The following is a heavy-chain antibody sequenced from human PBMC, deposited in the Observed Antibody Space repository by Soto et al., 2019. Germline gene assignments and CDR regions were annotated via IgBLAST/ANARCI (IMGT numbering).Heavy chain of an antibody. J-gene: IGHJ6*02. D-gene: IGHD3-22*01. V-gene: IGHV5-10-1*01. CDR2: IDPSDSYT. Sequence: PGESLKISCKGSGYSFTSYWISWVRQMPGKGLEWMGRIDPSDSYTNYSPSFQGHVTISADKSISTAYLQWSSLKASDTAMYYCASRPHYYDSSGLYYYGMDVWGQGTTVTSP. CDR1: GYSFTSYW. CDR3: ASRPHYYDSSGLYYYGMDV.